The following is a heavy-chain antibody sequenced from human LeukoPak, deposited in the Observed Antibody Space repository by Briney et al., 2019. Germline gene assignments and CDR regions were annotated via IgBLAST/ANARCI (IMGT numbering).Heavy chain of an antibody. J-gene: IGHJ4*02. D-gene: IGHD6-19*01. Sequence: GRSLRLSCAASGFTFSSYGMHWVRQAPGKGLEWVAVIWYDRNTKYYADSVKGRFTISRDNSENTLYLQMNSLRAEDTAVYYCARSGWYDSYYSDSWGQGTLVTVSS. V-gene: IGHV3-33*01. CDR2: IWYDRNTK. CDR1: GFTFSSYG. CDR3: ARSGWYDSYYSDS.